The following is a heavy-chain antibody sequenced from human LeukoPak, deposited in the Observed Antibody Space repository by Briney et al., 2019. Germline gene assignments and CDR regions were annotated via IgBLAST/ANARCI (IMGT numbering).Heavy chain of an antibody. CDR2: ISTYNRDT. V-gene: IGHV1-18*01. CDR3: ARDPSNTSGHYPYFDY. CDR1: GYSFTNYA. Sequence: ASVRVSCKPYGYSFTNYAISWVRQAPGQGLEWMGWISTYNRDTNYAQRLQGRITIITDTSTSTVYMELRSLGSDDTAVYYCARDPSNTSGHYPYFDYWGQGTLVTVSS. D-gene: IGHD3-22*01. J-gene: IGHJ4*02.